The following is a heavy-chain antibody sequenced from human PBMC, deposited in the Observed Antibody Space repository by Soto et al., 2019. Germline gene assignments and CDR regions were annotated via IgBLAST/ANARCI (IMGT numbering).Heavy chain of an antibody. J-gene: IGHJ6*02. Sequence: GASVKVSCKASGGTFSSYAISWVRQAPGQGLEWMGGIIPIFGTANYAQKFQGRVTITADESTSTAYMELSSLRSEDTAVYYCARDSLRRQVSGSYYYYGMDVWGQGTTVTVSS. CDR1: GGTFSSYA. D-gene: IGHD1-26*01. CDR2: IIPIFGTA. V-gene: IGHV1-69*13. CDR3: ARDSLRRQVSGSYYYYGMDV.